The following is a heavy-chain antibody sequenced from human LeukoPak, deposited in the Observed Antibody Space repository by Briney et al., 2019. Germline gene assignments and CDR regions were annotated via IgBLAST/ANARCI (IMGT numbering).Heavy chain of an antibody. V-gene: IGHV1-69*13. CDR2: IIPIFGTA. CDR3: ARDRSTGACDI. Sequence: VASVKVSCKASGGTFSSYAISWMRQAPGQGLEWMGGIIPIFGTANYAQKFQGRVTITADESTSTAYMELSSLRSEDTAVYYCARDRSTGACDIWGQGTMVTVSS. J-gene: IGHJ3*02. CDR1: GGTFSSYA. D-gene: IGHD2-8*02.